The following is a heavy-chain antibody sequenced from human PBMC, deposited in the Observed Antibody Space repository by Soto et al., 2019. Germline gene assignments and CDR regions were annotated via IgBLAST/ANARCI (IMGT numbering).Heavy chain of an antibody. CDR2: IDPSDSYT. J-gene: IGHJ4*02. CDR1: GYSFTSYW. Sequence: PGESLKISCKGSGYSFTSYWITWVRQMPGKGLECMGRIDPSDSYTNYSPSFQGHVTISADKSISTAYLQWSSLKASDTAMYYCAGLYSNYCDYWGQGTLVTVSS. CDR3: AGLYSNYCDY. D-gene: IGHD4-4*01. V-gene: IGHV5-10-1*01.